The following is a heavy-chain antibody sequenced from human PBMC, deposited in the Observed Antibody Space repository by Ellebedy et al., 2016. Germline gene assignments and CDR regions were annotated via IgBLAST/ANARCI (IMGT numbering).Heavy chain of an antibody. CDR1: GFTFSSYW. CDR2: INSDGSST. D-gene: IGHD2-2*01. Sequence: GESLKISXAASGFTFSSYWMHWVRQAPGKGLVWVSRINSDGSSTSYADSVKGRFTISRDNAKNTLYLQMNSLRAEDTAVYYCAREGYCSSTSCFDAFDIWGQGTMVTVSS. V-gene: IGHV3-74*01. J-gene: IGHJ3*02. CDR3: AREGYCSSTSCFDAFDI.